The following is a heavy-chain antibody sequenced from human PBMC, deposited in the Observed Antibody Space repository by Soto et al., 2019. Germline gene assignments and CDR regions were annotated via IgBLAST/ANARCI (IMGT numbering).Heavy chain of an antibody. CDR1: GGSISSYF. V-gene: IGHV4-59*01. CDR2: IYYSGST. D-gene: IGHD2-21*02. J-gene: IGHJ4*02. Sequence: SETLSLTCTVSGGSISSYFWSWIRQPPGKGLEWIGYIYYSGSTNYNPSLKSRVTISVDTSKNQLSLKLSSVTAADTAVYYCARVGYCGGDCSFPDYWGQXTLVTVS. CDR3: ARVGYCGGDCSFPDY.